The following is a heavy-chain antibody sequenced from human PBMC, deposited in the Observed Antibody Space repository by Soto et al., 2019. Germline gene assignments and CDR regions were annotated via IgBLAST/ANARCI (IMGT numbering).Heavy chain of an antibody. Sequence: EVQLVESGGGLVQPGGSLRLSCAASGFTFSSYSMNWVRQAPGKGLEWVSYISSSSSTIYYADSVKGRFTISRDNAKNSRYLQMNSLRDEDTAVYYCARDDGGSGSYYEDYYYYYGMDVWGQGTTVTVSS. V-gene: IGHV3-48*02. CDR1: GFTFSSYS. D-gene: IGHD3-10*01. CDR2: ISSSSSTI. CDR3: ARDDGGSGSYYEDYYYYYGMDV. J-gene: IGHJ6*02.